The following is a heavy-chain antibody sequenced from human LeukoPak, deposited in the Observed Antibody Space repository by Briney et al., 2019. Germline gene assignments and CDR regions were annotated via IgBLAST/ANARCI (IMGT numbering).Heavy chain of an antibody. J-gene: IGHJ5*02. Sequence: GESLKISCKGSGYSFTSYWIGWVRQMSGKGLEWMGIIYPGDSDTRYSPSFQGQVTISADKSISTAYLQWSSLKASDTAMYYCARLDKSYYYGSGSYFSQPFDPWGQGTLVTVSS. D-gene: IGHD3-10*01. CDR3: ARLDKSYYYGSGSYFSQPFDP. CDR1: GYSFTSYW. V-gene: IGHV5-51*01. CDR2: IYPGDSDT.